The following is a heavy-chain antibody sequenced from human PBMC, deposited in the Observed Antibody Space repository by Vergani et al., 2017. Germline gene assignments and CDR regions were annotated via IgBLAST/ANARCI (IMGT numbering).Heavy chain of an antibody. V-gene: IGHV1-46*01. D-gene: IGHD1-26*01. CDR2: INPSGGST. Sequence: QVQLVQSGAEVKKPGASVKVSCKASGYTFTSYYMHWVRQAPGQGLEWMGIINPSGGSTSYAQKFQGRVTMTRDTSTSTVYMELSRLRSDDPAVYYCARDAIVGAAGGYYYYYGMDVWGQGTTVTVSS. CDR3: ARDAIVGAAGGYYYYYGMDV. J-gene: IGHJ6*02. CDR1: GYTFTSYY.